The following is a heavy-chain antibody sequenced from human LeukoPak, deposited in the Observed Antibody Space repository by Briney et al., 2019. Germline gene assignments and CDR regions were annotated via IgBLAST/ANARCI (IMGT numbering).Heavy chain of an antibody. D-gene: IGHD2-21*01. V-gene: IGHV3-23*01. CDR2: ISGSGGGT. Sequence: TGGSLRLSCAASGFTFSSYAMSWVRQAPGKGLEWVSAISGSGGGTYYPDSVKGRFTISRDNSKNTLYLEMNSLRAEDTAVYYCAKDVNLIRPAGHDAFDFWGQGTMVTVSS. CDR3: AKDVNLIRPAGHDAFDF. J-gene: IGHJ3*01. CDR1: GFTFSSYA.